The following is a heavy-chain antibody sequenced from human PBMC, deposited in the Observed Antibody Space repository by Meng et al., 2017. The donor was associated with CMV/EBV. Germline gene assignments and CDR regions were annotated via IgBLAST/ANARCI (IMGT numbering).Heavy chain of an antibody. CDR1: ISSGGYY. CDR2: IYYSGST. V-gene: IGHV4-31*02. Sequence: ISSGGYYGSWIRQHPGKGLEWIGYIYYSGSTYYNPSLKSRVTISVDTSKNQFSLKLSSVTAADTAVYYCARGARYCSGGSCSSWFDPWGQGTLVTVSS. D-gene: IGHD2-15*01. J-gene: IGHJ5*02. CDR3: ARGARYCSGGSCSSWFDP.